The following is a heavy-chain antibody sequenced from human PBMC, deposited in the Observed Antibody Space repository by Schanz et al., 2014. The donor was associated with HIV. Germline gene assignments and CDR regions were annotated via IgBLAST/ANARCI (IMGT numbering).Heavy chain of an antibody. CDR2: ISYDGRNK. J-gene: IGHJ4*02. V-gene: IGHV3-30*18. CDR3: AKDGARSSHWGF. Sequence: QVQLVESGGGVVQPGRSLRLSCAGSGFSFDTFGIHWVRQAPGKGLEWLAVISYDGRNKKFANSVKGRFTISRDNSKNTVYLQAKSLRPEDTAVYYCAKDGARSSHWGFWGQGTLVTVSS. CDR1: GFSFDTFG. D-gene: IGHD7-27*01.